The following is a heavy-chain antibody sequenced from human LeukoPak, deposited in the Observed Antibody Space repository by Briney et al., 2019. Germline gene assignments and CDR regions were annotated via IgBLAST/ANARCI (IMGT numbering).Heavy chain of an antibody. CDR3: ARDQRVTTWERTGYYFDY. V-gene: IGHV3-23*01. J-gene: IGHJ4*02. D-gene: IGHD4-17*01. CDR1: GFTFSSYG. Sequence: PGGSLRLSCAASGFTFSSYGMSWVRRDPGKGLEWVSGISGSGGTTYYADSVKGRFTISRDNAKNSLYLQMNSLRAEDTAVYYCARDQRVTTWERTGYYFDYWGQGTLVTVSS. CDR2: ISGSGGTT.